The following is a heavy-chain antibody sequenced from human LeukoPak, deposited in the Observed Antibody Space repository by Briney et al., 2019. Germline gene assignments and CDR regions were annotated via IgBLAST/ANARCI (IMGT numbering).Heavy chain of an antibody. D-gene: IGHD4-11*01. CDR1: GYTFTSFG. J-gene: IGHJ4*02. CDR3: AGDLGASTVIFFDF. V-gene: IGHV1-18*01. Sequence: ASVKVSCKASGYTFTSFGISWVRQAPGQGPEWMGWVSAYNGDTNYAQKFEGRVTMTTDISRNTAYMEVRSLRSDDTAVYYCAGDLGASTVIFFDFWGQGTLVTVSS. CDR2: VSAYNGDT.